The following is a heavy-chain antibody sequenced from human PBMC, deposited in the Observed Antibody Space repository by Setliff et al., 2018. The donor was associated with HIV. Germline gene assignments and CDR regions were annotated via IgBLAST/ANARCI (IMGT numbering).Heavy chain of an antibody. D-gene: IGHD6-13*01. J-gene: IGHJ5*02. V-gene: IGHV1-18*03. CDR2: ISSYNGNT. CDR3: ARHVEWYSRNSGPGP. CDR1: GYTFISYG. Sequence: ASVKVSCKASGYTFISYGISWVRQASGQGLEWMGWISSYNGNTKYAQRLQGRVTMTRDTFTTTAYMEMRGVRSDDMAVYYCARHVEWYSRNSGPGPWSQGTLVTVSS.